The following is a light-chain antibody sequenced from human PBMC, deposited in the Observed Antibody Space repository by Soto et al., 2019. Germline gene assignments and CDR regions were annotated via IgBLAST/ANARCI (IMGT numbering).Light chain of an antibody. J-gene: IGLJ1*01. CDR2: EVN. V-gene: IGLV2-8*01. Sequence: QSALTQPPSASGSPGQSVTISCTGTSSDVGAYTSVSWYQQHPGKAPKLLIYEVNKRPSGVPDRFSGAKSGNTASLTVSGLQAEDEADYYCSSYTGSGTDVFGSGTKLTVL. CDR3: SSYTGSGTDV. CDR1: SSDVGAYTS.